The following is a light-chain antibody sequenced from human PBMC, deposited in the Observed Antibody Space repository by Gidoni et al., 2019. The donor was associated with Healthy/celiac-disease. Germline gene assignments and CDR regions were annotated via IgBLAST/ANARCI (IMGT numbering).Light chain of an antibody. V-gene: IGKV3-11*01. Sequence: DIVLTQSPATLSLSPGERATLSWRASQSVSRYLAWYQQKPGQAPRLPINDASNRATGIPARCSGSGSGTDFTRTISSLEPEDFAVYYCQKRSNWTFGQGTKVEIK. CDR3: QKRSNWT. CDR1: QSVSRY. J-gene: IGKJ1*01. CDR2: DAS.